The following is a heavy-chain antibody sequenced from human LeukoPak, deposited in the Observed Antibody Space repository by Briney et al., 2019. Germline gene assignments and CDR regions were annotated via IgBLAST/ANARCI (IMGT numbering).Heavy chain of an antibody. CDR1: GGFLGGYH. J-gene: IGHJ5*02. Sequence: SETLSLTCGVDGGFLGGYHWNWIRQPPGKRLEWIGEITYGGTTNYNPSLRRRVTMSVDTSKKQFSLHLTSVTAADTAVYYCIGGRYCSSANCYDYFDPWGPGTHVSVSS. D-gene: IGHD2-2*01. CDR3: IGGRYCSSANCYDYFDP. V-gene: IGHV4-34*01. CDR2: ITYGGTT.